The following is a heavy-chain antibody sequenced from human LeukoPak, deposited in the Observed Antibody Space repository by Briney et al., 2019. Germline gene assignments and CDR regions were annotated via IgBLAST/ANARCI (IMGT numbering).Heavy chain of an antibody. V-gene: IGHV3-66*01. CDR3: ARGGVRITGVGSYYYYGMDV. CDR2: IYSGGST. D-gene: IGHD1-26*01. Sequence: GGSLRLSCAASGFTVSSNYMSWVRQAPGKGLEWVSVIYSGGSTYYADSVKGRFTISRDNAQNSLFLQMNSLRVGDTAVYYCARGGVRITGVGSYYYYGMDVWGQGTTVTVSS. CDR1: GFTVSSNY. J-gene: IGHJ6*02.